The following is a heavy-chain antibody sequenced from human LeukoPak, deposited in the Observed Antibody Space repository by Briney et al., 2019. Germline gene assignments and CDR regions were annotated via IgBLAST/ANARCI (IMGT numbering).Heavy chain of an antibody. Sequence: PGGSLRLSCAASGFTLSSNYMSWVRQAPGKGLECVSVIYSGGSTYYADSVKGRFTISRDNSKNTLDLQMNRLRAEDTAVYYCARERQYYFDYWGQGTLVTVSS. CDR3: ARERQYYFDY. CDR2: IYSGGST. CDR1: GFTLSSNY. J-gene: IGHJ4*02. V-gene: IGHV3-53*01.